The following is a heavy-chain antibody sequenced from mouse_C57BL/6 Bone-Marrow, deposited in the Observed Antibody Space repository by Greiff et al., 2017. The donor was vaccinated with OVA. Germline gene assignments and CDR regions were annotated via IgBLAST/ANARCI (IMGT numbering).Heavy chain of an antibody. D-gene: IGHD6-2*01. Sequence: EVKVVESGGDLVKPGGSLKLSCAASGFTFRSYGMSWVRQTPDKRLEWVATISSGGSYTYYPDSVKGRFTISRDNAKNTLYLQMSSLKSEDTAMYYCARHSLYAMDYWGQGTSVTVSS. CDR2: ISSGGSYT. V-gene: IGHV5-6*01. J-gene: IGHJ4*01. CDR1: GFTFRSYG. CDR3: ARHSLYAMDY.